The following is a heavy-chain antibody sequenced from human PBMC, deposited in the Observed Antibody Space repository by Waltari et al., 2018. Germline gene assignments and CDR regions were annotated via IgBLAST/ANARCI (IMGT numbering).Heavy chain of an antibody. Sequence: EVQLVESGGGLVKPGGSLRLSCAASGFTFSSYSMNWVRQAPGKGLEWVSSISSSSSYIYYADSVKGRFTISRDNAKNSLYLQMNSLRAEDTAVYYCARGGPGDVNFDYWGQGTLVTVSS. J-gene: IGHJ4*02. D-gene: IGHD3-10*01. CDR2: ISSSSSYI. CDR3: ARGGPGDVNFDY. V-gene: IGHV3-21*01. CDR1: GFTFSSYS.